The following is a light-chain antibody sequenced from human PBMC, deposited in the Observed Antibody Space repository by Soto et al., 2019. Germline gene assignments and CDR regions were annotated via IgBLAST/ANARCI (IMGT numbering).Light chain of an antibody. Sequence: QSVLTQPPSVSGAPGQRVTISCTGSSSNIGAGYDVHWYQQHPGKAPKLMIYEVTKRPSGVPDRFSGSKSGNTASLTVSGLQAEDEADYYCSSYAGSNNFVFGTGTKLTVL. CDR1: SSNIGAGYD. J-gene: IGLJ1*01. V-gene: IGLV2-8*01. CDR3: SSYAGSNNFV. CDR2: EVT.